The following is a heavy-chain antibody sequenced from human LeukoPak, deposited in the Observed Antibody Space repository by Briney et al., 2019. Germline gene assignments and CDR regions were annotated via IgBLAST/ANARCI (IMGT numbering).Heavy chain of an antibody. CDR2: ISSSGSTV. J-gene: IGHJ5*01. V-gene: IGHV3-48*04. CDR1: GFTFSSYA. D-gene: IGHD7-27*01. Sequence: GGSLRLSCAASGFTFSSYAMSWVRQAPGKGLEWISYISSSGSTVYYADSVKGRFTISRDNANNSLYPQMSGLRTEDTAVYYCAREKSNWGYDSWGQGTLVTVSS. CDR3: AREKSNWGYDS.